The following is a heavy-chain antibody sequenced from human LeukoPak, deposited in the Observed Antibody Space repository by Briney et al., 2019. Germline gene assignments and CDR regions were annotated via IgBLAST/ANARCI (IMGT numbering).Heavy chain of an antibody. J-gene: IGHJ4*02. CDR3: AKYTPTVTTQRGYFDY. CDR2: ISGSGGST. CDR1: GFTFSSYA. D-gene: IGHD4-17*01. V-gene: IGHV3-23*01. Sequence: GGSLRLSCAASGFTFSSYAMSWVRQAPGKGLEWVSAISGSGGSTYYVDSVKGRFTISRDNSKNTLYLQMNSLRAEDTAVYYCAKYTPTVTTQRGYFDYWGQGTLVTVSS.